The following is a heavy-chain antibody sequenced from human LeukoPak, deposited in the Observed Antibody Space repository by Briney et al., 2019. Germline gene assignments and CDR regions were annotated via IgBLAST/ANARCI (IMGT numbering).Heavy chain of an antibody. V-gene: IGHV5-51*01. CDR1: GYTFTSYW. CDR3: ARSINFWSGYYYESFDY. Sequence: GESLKISCKGSGYTFTSYWVGWVRQMPGKGLEWMGIIYPGDSDTRYSPSFQGQVTFSADKSISTAYLQWSSLKASDTAMYYCARSINFWSGYYYESFDYWGQGTLVTVSS. J-gene: IGHJ4*02. D-gene: IGHD3-3*01. CDR2: IYPGDSDT.